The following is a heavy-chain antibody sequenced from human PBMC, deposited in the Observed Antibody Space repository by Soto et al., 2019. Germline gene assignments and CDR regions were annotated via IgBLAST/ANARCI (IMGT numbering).Heavy chain of an antibody. CDR2: FNHNGHI. J-gene: IGHJ4*02. CDR1: GGSFSGSY. D-gene: IGHD3-10*01. CDR3: ARALGGVTYLKL. V-gene: IGHV4-34*01. Sequence: QVQLQQWGAGLLKPSETLSLTCAVSGGSFSGSYWTWVRQAPGKGLEWIGEFNHNGHINYNPSLDSGVARSRDASKEQCSLKVTSVTAADRAVYYCARALGGVTYLKLWGQGTLVTVSS.